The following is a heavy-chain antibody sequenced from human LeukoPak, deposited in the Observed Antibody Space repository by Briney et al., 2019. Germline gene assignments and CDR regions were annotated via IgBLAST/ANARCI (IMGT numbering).Heavy chain of an antibody. CDR1: GYSFTGYH. CDR2: INPNSGGS. D-gene: IGHD2-15*01. Sequence: ASVKVSCKAFGYSFTGYHIHWVRQAPGQGFEWMGWINPNSGGSNYAQKFQGRVTMTRDTSISTAYLDLSRLRSDDTAVYYCARCQLVVAASLCDYWGQGALVTVSS. J-gene: IGHJ4*02. CDR3: ARCQLVVAASLCDY. V-gene: IGHV1-2*02.